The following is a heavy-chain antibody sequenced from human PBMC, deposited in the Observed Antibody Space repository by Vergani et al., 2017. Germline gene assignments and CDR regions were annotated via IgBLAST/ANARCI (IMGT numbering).Heavy chain of an antibody. CDR3: AREWEQELSN. V-gene: IGHV6-1*01. CDR1: GDSVSSYSAA. J-gene: IGHJ4*02. CDR2: TYYRSKWYN. Sequence: QVQLQQSGPGLVKPSQTLLLTCAISGDSVSSYSAAWNRIRQSPSRGLEWLGRTYYRSKWYNDYAVSVKSRITINPDTYKYQFSLQLNSVTPEDTAVYYCAREWEQELSNWGQGTLVTVSS. D-gene: IGHD6-13*01.